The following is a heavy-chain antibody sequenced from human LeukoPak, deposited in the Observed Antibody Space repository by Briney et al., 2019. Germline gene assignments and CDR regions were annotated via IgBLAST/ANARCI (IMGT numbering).Heavy chain of an antibody. CDR3: AKVVASQYSSGWPPDY. Sequence: GRSLRLSCAASGFTFSSYGMHWVRQAPGKGLEWVAVISYDGSNKYYADSVKDRFTISRDNSKNTLYLQMNSLRAEDTAVYYCAKVVASQYSSGWPPDYWGQGTLVTVSS. D-gene: IGHD6-19*01. V-gene: IGHV3-30*18. CDR2: ISYDGSNK. CDR1: GFTFSSYG. J-gene: IGHJ4*02.